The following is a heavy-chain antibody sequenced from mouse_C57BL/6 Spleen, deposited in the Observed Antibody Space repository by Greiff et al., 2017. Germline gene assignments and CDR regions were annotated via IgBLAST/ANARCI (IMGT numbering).Heavy chain of an antibody. CDR1: GYTFTSYW. Sequence: QVQLQQPWAELVRPGSSVKLSCKASGYTFTSYWMDWVKQRPGQGLEWIGNIYPSDSETHYNQKFKDKATLTVDKSSSTAYMQLSSLTSEDSAVYYCARTGSYYAMDYWGQGTSVTVSS. D-gene: IGHD4-1*01. CDR2: IYPSDSET. CDR3: ARTGSYYAMDY. V-gene: IGHV1-61*01. J-gene: IGHJ4*01.